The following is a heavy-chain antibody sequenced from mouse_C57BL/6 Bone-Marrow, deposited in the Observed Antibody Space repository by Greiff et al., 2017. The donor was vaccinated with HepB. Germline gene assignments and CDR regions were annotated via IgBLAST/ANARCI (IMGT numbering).Heavy chain of an antibody. D-gene: IGHD3-2*02. Sequence: QVQLKQSGPGLVQPSQSLSITCTVSGFSLTSYGVHWVRQSPGKGLEWLGVIWSGGSTDYNAAFISSLSISKDNSKSQVFFKMNSLQADDTAIYYCARKTDSSGDVGFAYWGQGTLVTVSA. CDR3: ARKTDSSGDVGFAY. J-gene: IGHJ3*01. CDR2: IWSGGST. CDR1: GFSLTSYG. V-gene: IGHV2-2*01.